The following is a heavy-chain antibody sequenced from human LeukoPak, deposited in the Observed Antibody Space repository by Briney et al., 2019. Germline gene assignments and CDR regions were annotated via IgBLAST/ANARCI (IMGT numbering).Heavy chain of an antibody. V-gene: IGHV3-7*01. CDR2: IDLEGSQR. CDR1: GFTFFNYW. CDR3: ARDVDYANPRHDY. J-gene: IGHJ4*02. D-gene: IGHD3-16*01. Sequence: GGSLRLSCAASGFTFFNYWMSWVRQAPGKGLEWVANIDLEGSQRSYVDSLKGRFAISRDNANNLVYLQMNSLRAEDTAVYYCARDVDYANPRHDYWGQGTLVTVSS.